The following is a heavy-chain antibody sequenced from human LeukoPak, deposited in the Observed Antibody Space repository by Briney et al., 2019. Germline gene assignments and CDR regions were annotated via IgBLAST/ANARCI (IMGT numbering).Heavy chain of an antibody. J-gene: IGHJ3*02. CDR1: GFTFSHYW. CDR2: IKQDGSEK. Sequence: GGSLRLSCAASGFTFSHYWMSWVRQAPGKGLEWLANIKQDGSEKYYVDSVKGRFTISRDNAKNSLYLQMNSQRAEDTAIYYCARDQGALDIWGQGTMVTVSS. CDR3: ARDQGALDI. V-gene: IGHV3-7*01.